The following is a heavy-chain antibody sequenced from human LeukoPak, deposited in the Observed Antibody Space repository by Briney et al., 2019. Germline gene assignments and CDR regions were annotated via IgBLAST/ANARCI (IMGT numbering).Heavy chain of an antibody. Sequence: ASVTVSFTASGYTFTGYYMHWVRQAPGQGLEWMGWINPNSGGTNYAQKFQGRVTMTRDTSISTAYMELSRLRSDDTAEYYCARVLWFGELFPFDYWGQGTLVTVSS. D-gene: IGHD3-10*01. CDR3: ARVLWFGELFPFDY. CDR1: GYTFTGYY. J-gene: IGHJ4*02. V-gene: IGHV1-2*02. CDR2: INPNSGGT.